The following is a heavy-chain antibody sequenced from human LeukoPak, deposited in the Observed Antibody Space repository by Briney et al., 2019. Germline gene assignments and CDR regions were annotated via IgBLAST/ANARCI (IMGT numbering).Heavy chain of an antibody. Sequence: PGGSLRLSCAASGFTFSSYGMHWVRQAPGKGLEWVAVIWYDGSNKYYADSVKGRFTISRDNSKNTLYLQMNSLRDEDTAVYYCASSGSYRFDYWGQGTLVTVSS. V-gene: IGHV3-33*08. CDR1: GFTFSSYG. CDR2: IWYDGSNK. CDR3: ASSGSYRFDY. J-gene: IGHJ4*02. D-gene: IGHD1-26*01.